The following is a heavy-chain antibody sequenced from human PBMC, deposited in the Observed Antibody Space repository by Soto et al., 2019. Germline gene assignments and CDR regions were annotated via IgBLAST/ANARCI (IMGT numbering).Heavy chain of an antibody. CDR1: GFTFSRFG. J-gene: IGHJ4*02. D-gene: IGHD2-2*01. Sequence: QVQLVESGGGVVQPGTSLRLSCAASGFTFSRFGMHWVRQAPGKGLEWVALISHDGNIKSYSDSVRGRFTISRDNSRTTLLLKMNSLGPEDTAMYFCAKTIVPAAVRPIDSWGLGTLVTDSS. CDR2: ISHDGNIK. V-gene: IGHV3-30*18. CDR3: AKTIVPAAVRPIDS.